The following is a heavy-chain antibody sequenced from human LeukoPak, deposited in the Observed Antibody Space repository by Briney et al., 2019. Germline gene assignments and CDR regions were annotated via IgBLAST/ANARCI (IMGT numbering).Heavy chain of an antibody. Sequence: GASVKVSCKASGYTFTGYYMHWVRQAPGQGLEWMGWINPNSGGTNHAQKFQGRVTMTRDTSISTAYMELSRLRSDDTAVYYCAGDRPLDADDYYGFYYFDYWGQGTLVTVSS. CDR1: GYTFTGYY. CDR2: INPNSGGT. V-gene: IGHV1-2*02. D-gene: IGHD3-10*01. CDR3: AGDRPLDADDYYGFYYFDY. J-gene: IGHJ4*02.